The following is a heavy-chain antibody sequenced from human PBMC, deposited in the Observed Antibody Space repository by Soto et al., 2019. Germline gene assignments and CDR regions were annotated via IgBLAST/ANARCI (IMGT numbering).Heavy chain of an antibody. CDR2: IYYSGST. V-gene: IGHV4-59*01. Sequence: SETMSLTCTVSAASTGSYYWSWILQPPEKGLEWIGYIYYSGSTNYNPSLKSRVTISVDTSKNQFSLKLSSVTAADTAVYYCARSDGRYWGQGTLVT. CDR1: AASTGSYY. J-gene: IGHJ4*02. CDR3: ARSDGRY.